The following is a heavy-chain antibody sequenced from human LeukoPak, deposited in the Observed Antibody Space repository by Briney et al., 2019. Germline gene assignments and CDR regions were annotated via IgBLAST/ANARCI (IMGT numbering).Heavy chain of an antibody. J-gene: IGHJ4*02. D-gene: IGHD3/OR15-3a*01. V-gene: IGHV7-4-1*02. Sequence: ASVKVSCKASGYTFTNYALNWVRQAPGQGLEWMGWINTNTVNPTYAQGFTGRFVFSLDTSVSTAYLQISSLKAEDTAVYYCARGTSGLVTTNDYWGQGTLVTVSS. CDR1: GYTFTNYA. CDR3: ARGTSGLVTTNDY. CDR2: INTNTVNP.